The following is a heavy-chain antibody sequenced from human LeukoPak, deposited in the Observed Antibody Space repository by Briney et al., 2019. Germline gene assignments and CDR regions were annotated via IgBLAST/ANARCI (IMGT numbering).Heavy chain of an antibody. CDR1: GGSISSYY. CDR3: ARSEGVSYYYMDV. CDR2: NYYSGST. Sequence: PSETLSLTCTVSGGSISSYYWSWIRQPPGKGLEWIGYNYYSGSTNYNPSLKSRVTISVDTSKNQFSLKLSSVTAADTAVYYCARSEGVSYYYMDVWGKGTTVTVSS. J-gene: IGHJ6*03. D-gene: IGHD2-8*01. V-gene: IGHV4-59*01.